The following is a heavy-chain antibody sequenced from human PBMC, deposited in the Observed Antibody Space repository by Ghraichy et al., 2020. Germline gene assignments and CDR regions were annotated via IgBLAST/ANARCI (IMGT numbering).Heavy chain of an antibody. D-gene: IGHD6-6*01. V-gene: IGHV3-43D*03. CDR3: AKQGYSSSSHFDY. CDR2: ISWDGGST. J-gene: IGHJ4*02. CDR1: GFTFDAYA. Sequence: GGSLRLSCAASGFTFDAYAMHWVRQAPGKGLEWVSLISWDGGSTYYADSVKGRFTISRDNSKNSLYLQMNSLRAEDTALYYCAKQGYSSSSHFDYWGQGTLVTVSS.